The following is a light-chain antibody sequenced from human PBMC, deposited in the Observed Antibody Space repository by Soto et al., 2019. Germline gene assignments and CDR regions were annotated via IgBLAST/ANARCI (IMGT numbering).Light chain of an antibody. CDR2: EVS. V-gene: IGLV2-8*01. CDR3: SSYTSSSTPWV. CDR1: SSDVGDYDY. J-gene: IGLJ3*02. Sequence: QSALTQPPSASGSPGQSVTISCTGTSSDVGDYDYVSWYQQHPGKAPKLMIYEVSKRPSGVPDRFSGSKSGNTASLTVSGLQTEDEADYYCSSYTSSSTPWVFGGGTQLTVL.